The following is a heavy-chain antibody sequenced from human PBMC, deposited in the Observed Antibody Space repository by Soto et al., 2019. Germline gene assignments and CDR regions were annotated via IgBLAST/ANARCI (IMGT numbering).Heavy chain of an antibody. CDR1: GFTFTSSA. Sequence: SVKVSCKASGFTFTSSAVQWVRQARGQRPEWIGWIVVGSGNTNYAQKFQERVTITRDMSTSTAYMELSSLRSEDTAVYYCAAYGYYYDSSGYIECWGKGSLVTVSS. J-gene: IGHJ4*02. V-gene: IGHV1-58*01. CDR3: AAYGYYYDSSGYIEC. CDR2: IVVGSGNT. D-gene: IGHD3-22*01.